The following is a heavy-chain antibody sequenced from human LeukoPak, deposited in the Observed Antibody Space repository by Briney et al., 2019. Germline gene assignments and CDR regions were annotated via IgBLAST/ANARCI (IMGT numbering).Heavy chain of an antibody. J-gene: IGHJ4*02. CDR1: GFTFSSYA. CDR3: AKNQVGGSTFDY. CDR2: ISGSGGST. D-gene: IGHD1-26*01. V-gene: IGHV3-23*01. Sequence: PGGSLRLSCAASGFTFSSYAMSWVRQAPGKGLEWVSAISGSGGSTYYADSVKGRFTISRDDSKNTLFLQMNSLRAEDTAIYYCAKNQVGGSTFDYWGQGTLVTVSS.